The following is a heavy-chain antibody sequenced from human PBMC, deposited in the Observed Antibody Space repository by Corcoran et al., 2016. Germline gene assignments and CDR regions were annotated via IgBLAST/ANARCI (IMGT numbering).Heavy chain of an antibody. J-gene: IGHJ4*02. D-gene: IGHD3-22*01. Sequence: EVQLVQSGAEVKKPGESLKISCKGSGYSFTSYWIGWVRQMPGKGLEWMGIIYPGDSDTRYSPSFQGQVTISADKSISTAYLQWSRLKASDTAMYYCARTYYYDSSGYGGYYFDYWGQGTLVTVSS. V-gene: IGHV5-51*01. CDR1: GYSFTSYW. CDR3: ARTYYYDSSGYGGYYFDY. CDR2: IYPGDSDT.